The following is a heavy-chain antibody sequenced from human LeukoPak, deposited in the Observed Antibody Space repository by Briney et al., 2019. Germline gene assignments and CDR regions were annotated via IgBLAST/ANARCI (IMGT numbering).Heavy chain of an antibody. Sequence: GGSLRLSCAASGFTFTNYWMTWVRQAPGKGLEWVANINKDGSEKQYVDSVKGRFTISRDNPKNSVYLQMSSLRVEDSAVYYCARDPVQDFDFGGQGIMVTVSS. CDR3: ARDPVQDFDF. V-gene: IGHV3-7*01. J-gene: IGHJ4*02. CDR1: GFTFTNYW. CDR2: INKDGSEK.